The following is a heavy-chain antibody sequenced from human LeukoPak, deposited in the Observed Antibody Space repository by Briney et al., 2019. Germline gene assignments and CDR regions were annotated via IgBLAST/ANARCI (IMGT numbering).Heavy chain of an antibody. CDR3: AKLKWELGGVDY. D-gene: IGHD1-26*01. V-gene: IGHV3-23*01. CDR1: GFTFSSYA. Sequence: PGGSLRLSCAASGFTFSSYAMSWVRQAPGKGLEWVSAISGSGGSTYYADSVKGRFTISRDNSKNTLYLQMNSLRPEDTAVYYCAKLKWELGGVDYWGQGTLVTVSS. CDR2: ISGSGGST. J-gene: IGHJ4*02.